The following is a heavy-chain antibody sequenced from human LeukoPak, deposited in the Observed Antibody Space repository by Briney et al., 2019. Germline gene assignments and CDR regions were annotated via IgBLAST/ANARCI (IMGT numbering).Heavy chain of an antibody. V-gene: IGHV3-30*18. CDR3: AKDYRVEYSGSFDY. CDR1: GFAFSSYG. CDR2: ISYDGSDK. D-gene: IGHD1-26*01. Sequence: GRSQRLSCAASGFAFSSYGMHWVRQAPGKGLEWVAVISYDGSDKYYADSVKGRFTISRDNSKNTLYLQMNSLRPEDTAVYYCAKDYRVEYSGSFDYWGQGTLVTVSS. J-gene: IGHJ4*02.